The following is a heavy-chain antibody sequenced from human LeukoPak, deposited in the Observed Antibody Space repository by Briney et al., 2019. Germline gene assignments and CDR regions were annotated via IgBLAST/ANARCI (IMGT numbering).Heavy chain of an antibody. CDR3: ARGGRGSAAVVAPRSFDI. D-gene: IGHD3-22*01. V-gene: IGHV3-53*01. CDR2: TYTRGNS. Sequence: GGSLRLSCAASGFDVSSHHMVWVRQTPGKGLEWVSVTYTRGNSYYTDSVKGRFIISRDTSKNTMDLQMNSLRPEDSALYFCARGGRGSAAVVAPRSFDIWGQGTMVAVSS. J-gene: IGHJ3*02. CDR1: GFDVSSHH.